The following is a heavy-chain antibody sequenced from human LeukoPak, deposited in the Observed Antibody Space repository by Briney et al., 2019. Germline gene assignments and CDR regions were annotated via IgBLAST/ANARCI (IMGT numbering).Heavy chain of an antibody. V-gene: IGHV1-3*01. J-gene: IGHJ4*02. CDR3: VGGSLGY. CDR2: ITVASGNT. CDR1: GYTFITSS. Sequence: ASVKVSCKPLGYTFITSSIYWVRQAPGQRLEWLGWITVASGNTRYSENLQGRVTLTRDTSANTAYMELHNLKFEDTAVYYCVGGSLGYWGQGTLVTVSS.